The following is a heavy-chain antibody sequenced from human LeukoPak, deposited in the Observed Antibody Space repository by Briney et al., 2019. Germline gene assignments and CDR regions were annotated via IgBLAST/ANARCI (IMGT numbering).Heavy chain of an antibody. Sequence: GGSLRLSCAASGFTFSNAWMSWVRQAPGKGLEWVGRIRSKTDGGTTDYSAPVKGRFTISRDDSKNTLYLQMNSLKTEDAAVYYCTTAPLGYCSSTRCQCDYWGQGTRVTVSS. CDR2: IRSKTDGGTT. CDR1: GFTFSNAW. CDR3: TTAPLGYCSSTRCQCDY. V-gene: IGHV3-15*01. J-gene: IGHJ4*02. D-gene: IGHD2-2*01.